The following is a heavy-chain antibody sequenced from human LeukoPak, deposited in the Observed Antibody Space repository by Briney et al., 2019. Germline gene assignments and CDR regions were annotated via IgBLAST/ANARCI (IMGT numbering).Heavy chain of an antibody. CDR2: IIPIFGTA. CDR3: ARAYDFWSGFPPPNYYYYMDV. V-gene: IGHV1-69*05. CDR1: GGTFSSCA. Sequence: GSSVNVSCKAAGGTFSSCAISWVRQAPGQGHELMGGIIPIFGTANYAQKSQGRATITTDESTSTAYMELSSLRSEDTAVYYCARAYDFWSGFPPPNYYYYMDVWGKGTTVTVSS. D-gene: IGHD3-3*01. J-gene: IGHJ6*03.